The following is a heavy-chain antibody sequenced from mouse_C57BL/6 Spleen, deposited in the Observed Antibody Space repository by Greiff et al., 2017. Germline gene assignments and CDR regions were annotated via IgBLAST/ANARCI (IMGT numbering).Heavy chain of an antibody. V-gene: IGHV1-52*01. CDR3: ARGGSNYRFAY. J-gene: IGHJ3*01. CDR1: GYTFTSYW. D-gene: IGHD2-5*01. CDR2: IDPSDSGT. Sequence: QVQLQQPGAELVRPGSSVKLSCKASGYTFTSYWMHWVKQRPIQGLEWIGNIDPSDSGTHYNQKFKGKATLTVDTSSSTAYMQLSSLTSEDSAVYYGARGGSNYRFAYWGQGTLVTGSA.